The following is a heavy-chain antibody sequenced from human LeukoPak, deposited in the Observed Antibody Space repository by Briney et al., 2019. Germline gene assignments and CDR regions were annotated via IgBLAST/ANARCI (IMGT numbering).Heavy chain of an antibody. CDR3: ARANYDYVWGSYRYTGFYEGIANYFDY. V-gene: IGHV1-8*01. D-gene: IGHD3-16*02. CDR2: MNPNSGNT. J-gene: IGHJ4*02. Sequence: ASVKVSCKASGYTFTSYDINWVRQATGQGLEWMGWMNPNSGNTGYAQKFQGRVTMTRNTSISTAYMELSSLRSEDTAVYYCARANYDYVWGSYRYTGFYEGIANYFDYWGQGTLVTVSS. CDR1: GYTFTSYD.